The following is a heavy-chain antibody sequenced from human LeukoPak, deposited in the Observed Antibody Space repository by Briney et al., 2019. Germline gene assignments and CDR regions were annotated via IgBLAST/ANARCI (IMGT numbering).Heavy chain of an antibody. CDR2: INPNSGGT. CDR3: ARASDYFDWFYFDY. V-gene: IGHV1-2*02. D-gene: IGHD3-9*01. Sequence: GASVKVSCKASGYTFTGYYMHWVRQAPGQGLEWMGWINPNSGGTNYAQKFQGRVTMTRDTSISTAYMELSRLRSDDTAVYYCARASDYFDWFYFDYWGQGTLVTVSS. J-gene: IGHJ4*02. CDR1: GYTFTGYY.